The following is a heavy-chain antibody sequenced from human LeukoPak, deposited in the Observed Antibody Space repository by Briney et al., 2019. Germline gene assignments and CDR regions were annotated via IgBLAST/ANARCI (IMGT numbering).Heavy chain of an antibody. Sequence: PSETLSLTCTVSGGSISGYYWSWIRQPPGQGLEWIGYIYYSGSTNYNPSLKSRLTISIDTSENQFSLKLSSVTAADTAVYYCAREYSSSSGRRAFDIWGQGTMVTVSS. CDR1: GGSISGYY. J-gene: IGHJ3*02. V-gene: IGHV4-59*08. D-gene: IGHD6-6*01. CDR3: AREYSSSSGRRAFDI. CDR2: IYYSGST.